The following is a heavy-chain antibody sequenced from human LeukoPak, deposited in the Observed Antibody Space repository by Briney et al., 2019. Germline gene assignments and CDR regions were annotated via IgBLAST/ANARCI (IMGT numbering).Heavy chain of an antibody. J-gene: IGHJ4*02. CDR2: ISSGGSTI. V-gene: IGHV3-48*02. CDR3: ARDGYGDYLFDY. Sequence: GESLRLSCAASRFTFSSYSLNWVRQAPGKGLDWVSYISSGGSTIYYADSVKGRFTISRDNARNSLYLQMDSLRDEDTAVYYCARDGYGDYLFDYWGQGTLVTVSS. CDR1: RFTFSSYS. D-gene: IGHD4-17*01.